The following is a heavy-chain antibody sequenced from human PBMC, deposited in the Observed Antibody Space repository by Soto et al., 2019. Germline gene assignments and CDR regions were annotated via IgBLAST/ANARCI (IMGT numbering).Heavy chain of an antibody. CDR3: ARRARYYYDSSGYLW. CDR2: INHSGST. Sequence: PSETLSLTCTVSGGSISSDYWSWIRQPPGKGLEWIGEINHSGSTNYNPSLKSRVTISVDTSKNQFSLKLSSVTAADTAVYYCARRARYYYDSSGYLWWGQGTLVTAPQ. J-gene: IGHJ4*02. CDR1: GGSISSDY. D-gene: IGHD3-22*01. V-gene: IGHV4-34*01.